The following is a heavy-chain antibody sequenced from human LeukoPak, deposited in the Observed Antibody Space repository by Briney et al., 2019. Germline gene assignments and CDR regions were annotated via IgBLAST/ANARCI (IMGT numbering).Heavy chain of an antibody. Sequence: GASVKVSCKTSGYTFTNYDINWVRQATGQGLKWMGWMNPNSGNTGYAQKFQGRVTMTRNTSISTAYMELSSLRSEDTAVYYCARPHCSSTDCHPPEWFDPWGQGTLVTVSS. CDR3: ARPHCSSTDCHPPEWFDP. J-gene: IGHJ5*02. CDR2: MNPNSGNT. V-gene: IGHV1-8*01. D-gene: IGHD2-2*01. CDR1: GYTFTNYD.